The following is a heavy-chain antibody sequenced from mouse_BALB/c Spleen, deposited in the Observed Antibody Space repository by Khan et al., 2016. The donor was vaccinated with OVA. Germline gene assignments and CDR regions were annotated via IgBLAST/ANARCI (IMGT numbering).Heavy chain of an antibody. CDR3: ARYASTPYYAMDY. CDR1: GYTFTNYL. V-gene: IGHV1S136*01. J-gene: IGHJ4*01. CDR2: INPYNDGT. D-gene: IGHD1-1*01. Sequence: VQLQQPGPELVKPGASVKMSCKTSGYTFTNYLMHWVKQRPGQGLEWIGYINPYNDGTKYNENFRGKATLTSDKSSSTAYMELSSLTSEDSAVYYCARYASTPYYAMDYWGQGTSVTVSS.